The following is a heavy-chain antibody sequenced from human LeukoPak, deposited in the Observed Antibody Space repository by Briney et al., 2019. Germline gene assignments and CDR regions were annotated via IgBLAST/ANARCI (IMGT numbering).Heavy chain of an antibody. D-gene: IGHD3-10*01. CDR3: ARANMVRGVGLFFDRNWFDP. V-gene: IGHV1-69*06. Sequence: SSVKVSCKASGGTFSSYAISWVRQAPGQGLEWMGGIIPIFGTANYAQKFQGRVTITADKSTSTAYRGLSSLRSEDTAVYYCARANMVRGVGLFFDRNWFDPWGQGTLVTVSS. CDR1: GGTFSSYA. J-gene: IGHJ5*02. CDR2: IIPIFGTA.